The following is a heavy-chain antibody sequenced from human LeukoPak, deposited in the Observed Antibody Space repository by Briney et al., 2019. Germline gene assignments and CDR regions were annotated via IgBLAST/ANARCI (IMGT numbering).Heavy chain of an antibody. CDR2: IYPGDSDT. V-gene: IGHV5-51*01. Sequence: GESLKISCKGSGYSFTSYWIGWVRQMPGKGLEWMGIIYPGDSDTRYSPSFQGQVTISADKSISTAYLQWSSLKASDTAMYYCARLNAGRYSSSWAPYYYMDVWGKGTTVTISS. CDR3: ARLNAGRYSSSWAPYYYMDV. CDR1: GYSFTSYW. D-gene: IGHD6-13*01. J-gene: IGHJ6*03.